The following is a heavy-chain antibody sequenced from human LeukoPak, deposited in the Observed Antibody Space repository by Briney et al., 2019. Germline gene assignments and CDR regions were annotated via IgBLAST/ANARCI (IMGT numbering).Heavy chain of an antibody. Sequence: PGGSLRLSCAASGFTFSSYSMNWVRQAPGKGLEWVSGITASGPTTYYADSVNGRFTFSGDNSKNTLYLKMNSLRAEDTAVYYCAKDADDYVSYFDYWGQGTLVTVSS. D-gene: IGHD4-17*01. J-gene: IGHJ4*02. CDR1: GFTFSSYS. CDR2: ITASGPTT. V-gene: IGHV3-23*01. CDR3: AKDADDYVSYFDY.